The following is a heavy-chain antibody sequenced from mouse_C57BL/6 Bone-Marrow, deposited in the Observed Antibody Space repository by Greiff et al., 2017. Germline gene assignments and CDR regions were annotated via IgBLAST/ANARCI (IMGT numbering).Heavy chain of an antibody. J-gene: IGHJ3*01. D-gene: IGHD2-4*01. CDR1: GYTFTSYW. V-gene: IGHV1-69*01. CDR3: AREGYDSWFAY. Sequence: QVQLQQPGAELVMPGASVKLSCKASGYTFTSYWMHWVKQRPGQGLEWIGEIDPSDSYTNYNQKFKGKSTLTVDKSSSTAYMQLSSLTSEDSAVYYCAREGYDSWFAYWDQGTLVTVSA. CDR2: IDPSDSYT.